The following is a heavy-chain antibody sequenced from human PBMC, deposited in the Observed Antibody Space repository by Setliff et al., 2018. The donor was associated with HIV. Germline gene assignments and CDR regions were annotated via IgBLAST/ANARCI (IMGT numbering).Heavy chain of an antibody. Sequence: ASETLSLTCTVSGGSISSSGNYWTWIRQRPGKGLEWIGYIYHTGTTYYHPSLKSRVLISVDTSNNQFSLRLSSVTAADTAVYYCARDLSPYGSGDPYYYYGMDVWGQGTTVTSP. D-gene: IGHD3-10*01. CDR2: IYHTGTT. CDR3: ARDLSPYGSGDPYYYYGMDV. J-gene: IGHJ6*02. V-gene: IGHV4-31*03. CDR1: GGSISSSGNY.